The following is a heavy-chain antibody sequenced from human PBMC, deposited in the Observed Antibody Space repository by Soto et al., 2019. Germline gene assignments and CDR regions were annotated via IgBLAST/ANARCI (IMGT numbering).Heavy chain of an antibody. D-gene: IGHD2-21*02. V-gene: IGHV3-23*01. CDR3: ASLGVGDWANYYYYYGMDV. Sequence: GGSLRLSCAASGFTFSVYAMTWVRQAPGKGLEWVSAVTANGGSTYSTDSVKGRFTISRDNSKNTLFLQMNSLRAEDTAVYYCASLGVGDWANYYYYYGMDVWGQGTTVTVSS. J-gene: IGHJ6*02. CDR1: GFTFSVYA. CDR2: VTANGGST.